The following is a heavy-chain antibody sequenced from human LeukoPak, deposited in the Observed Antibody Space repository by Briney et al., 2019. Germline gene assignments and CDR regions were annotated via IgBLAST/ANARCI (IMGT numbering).Heavy chain of an antibody. CDR1: GYTFTGYY. J-gene: IGHJ3*02. D-gene: IGHD6-13*01. Sequence: ASVKVSCKASGYTFTGYYMHWVRQAPGQGLEWMGWINPNSGGTNYAQKFQGRVTMTRDTSISTAYMELSGLRSDDTAVYYCAREPGSIAAAGPHDAFDIWGQGTMVTVSS. CDR2: INPNSGGT. V-gene: IGHV1-2*02. CDR3: AREPGSIAAAGPHDAFDI.